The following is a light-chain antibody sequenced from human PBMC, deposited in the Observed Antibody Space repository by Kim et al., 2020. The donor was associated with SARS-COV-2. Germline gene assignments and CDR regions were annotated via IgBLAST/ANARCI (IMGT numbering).Light chain of an antibody. Sequence: LSLSPGERATRSCRASQSVSSSYLAWYQQKPGQAPRLLIYGASSRATGIPDRFSGSGSGTDFTLTISRLEPEDFAVYYCQQYGRAFGQGTKVEIK. CDR2: GAS. J-gene: IGKJ1*01. CDR3: QQYGRA. V-gene: IGKV3-20*01. CDR1: QSVSSSY.